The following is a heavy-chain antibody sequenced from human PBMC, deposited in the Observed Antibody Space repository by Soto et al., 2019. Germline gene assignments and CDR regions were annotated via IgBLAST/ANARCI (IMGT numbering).Heavy chain of an antibody. J-gene: IGHJ4*02. V-gene: IGHV3-23*01. CDR2: LSGSGIST. CDR1: GFTFSNYA. D-gene: IGHD3-22*01. Sequence: HPGGSLRLSCAASGFTFSNYAMSWVRQAPGKGLEWVSTLSGSGISTYYADSVKGRFTISRDNSKNTLYLQMNSLRDEDTAVYYCAKDNEYYYDSSGYYYRGYYSDYWGQGTLVTVSS. CDR3: AKDNEYYYDSSGYYYRGYYSDY.